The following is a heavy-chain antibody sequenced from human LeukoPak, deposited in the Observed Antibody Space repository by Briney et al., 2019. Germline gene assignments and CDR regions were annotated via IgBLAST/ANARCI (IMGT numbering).Heavy chain of an antibody. V-gene: IGHV3-66*01. D-gene: IGHD3-22*01. J-gene: IGHJ4*02. Sequence: GGSLRRYCAASGFTVSSNYMSWVRQAPGKGLEWVSVIYSGGSTYYADSVKGRFTISRDNSKNTLYLQMNSLRAEDTAVYYCARAREEYYYDSSGYYYGYFDYWGQGTLVTVSS. CDR2: IYSGGST. CDR3: ARAREEYYYDSSGYYYGYFDY. CDR1: GFTVSSNY.